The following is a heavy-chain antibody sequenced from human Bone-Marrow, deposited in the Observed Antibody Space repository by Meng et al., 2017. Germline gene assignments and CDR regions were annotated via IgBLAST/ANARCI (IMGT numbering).Heavy chain of an antibody. D-gene: IGHD3-3*01. CDR3: ARTYYDFWSGYYYFDY. CDR1: GGSISSGGYY. Sequence: VPPPASGPGLVKPSQTLSLPCTVSGGSISSGGYYWNWIRQHPGKGLEWIGYIYYSGSTYYNPSLKSLVTISVDTSKNQFSLKLSSVTAADTAVYYCARTYYDFWSGYYYFDYWGQGTLVTVSS. CDR2: IYYSGST. J-gene: IGHJ4*02. V-gene: IGHV4-31*01.